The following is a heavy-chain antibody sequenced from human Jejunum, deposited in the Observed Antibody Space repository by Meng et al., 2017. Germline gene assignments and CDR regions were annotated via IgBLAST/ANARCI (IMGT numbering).Heavy chain of an antibody. D-gene: IGHD7-27*01. CDR1: GCTFSSYW. CDR2: INSDGSST. V-gene: IGHV3-74*02. J-gene: IGHJ4*01. CDR3: VPRLTANWGSGLDY. Sequence: VWSGGALVQPGGALRLSCAASGCTFSSYWMHWVRQAPGKGLVWVSRINSDGSSTSYADSVKGRFTISRDNSKNTVYLQMNSLRPEDTAIYYCVPRLTANWGSGLDYWGQGTLVTVSS.